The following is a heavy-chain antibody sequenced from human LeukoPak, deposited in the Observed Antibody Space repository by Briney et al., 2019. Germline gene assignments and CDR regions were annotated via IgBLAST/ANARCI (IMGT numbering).Heavy chain of an antibody. Sequence: GGSLRLSGAASGFTFSSYWMNWARQAPGKGLEWVASINHNGNVNYCVDSVTGRFTISRDNAKNSLYVQMSNLRAEDTAVYFCARGGGLDVWGQGATVTVSS. CDR1: GFTFSSYW. CDR2: INHNGNVN. D-gene: IGHD3-16*01. CDR3: ARGGGLDV. J-gene: IGHJ6*02. V-gene: IGHV3-7*03.